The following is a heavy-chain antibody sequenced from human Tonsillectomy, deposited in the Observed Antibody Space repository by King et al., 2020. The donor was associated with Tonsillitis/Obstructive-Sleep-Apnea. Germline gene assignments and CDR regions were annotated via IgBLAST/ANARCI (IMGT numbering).Heavy chain of an antibody. V-gene: IGHV3-30*04. CDR1: GFTFSSYA. CDR2: ISYDGSNK. D-gene: IGHD3/OR15-3a*01. CDR3: ARDPGLSFDY. Sequence: VQLVESGGGVVQPGRSLRLSCAASGFTFSSYAMHWVRQAPGKGLEWVAVISYDGSNKYYADSVKGRFTISRDNSKNTLYLQMNSLRAEDTAVYYCARDPGLSFDYWGQGPLVTVSS. J-gene: IGHJ4*02.